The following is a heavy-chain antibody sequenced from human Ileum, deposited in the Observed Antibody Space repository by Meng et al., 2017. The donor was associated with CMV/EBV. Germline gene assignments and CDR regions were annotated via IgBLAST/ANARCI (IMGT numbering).Heavy chain of an antibody. CDR3: ARALKCNSTTCYTKNYYGMDV. CDR2: MNPNSGNT. J-gene: IGHJ6*02. V-gene: IGHV1-8*01. Sequence: ASVKVSCKASGYTFISYDVNWVRQAPGQGLEWMGWMNPNSGNTGSAQKFQGRVTMTRNTSISTAYMELRSLRSDDTAVYYCARALKCNSTTCYTKNYYGMDVWGQGTTVTVSS. D-gene: IGHD2-2*02. CDR1: GYTFISYD.